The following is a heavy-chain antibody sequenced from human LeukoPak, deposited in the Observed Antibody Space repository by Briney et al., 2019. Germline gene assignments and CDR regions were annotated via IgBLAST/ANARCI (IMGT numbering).Heavy chain of an antibody. Sequence: GGSLRLSCAASGXTFSNAWMSWVRQAPGKGLEWVGRIKSKTDGGTTDYSAPVKGRFTISRDDSKNSLYLQMNSLKTEDTAVYYCATDLTVLLWVEELGAFDIWGQGTMVTVSS. J-gene: IGHJ3*02. CDR3: ATDLTVLLWVEELGAFDI. V-gene: IGHV3-15*01. CDR1: GXTFSNAW. D-gene: IGHD3-10*01. CDR2: IKSKTDGGTT.